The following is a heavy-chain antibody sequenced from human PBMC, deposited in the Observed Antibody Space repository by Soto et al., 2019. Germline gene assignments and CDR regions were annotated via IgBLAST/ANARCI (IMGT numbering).Heavy chain of an antibody. CDR1: GFTFSSYS. Sequence: GSLRLSCAASGFTFSSYSMNWVRQAPGKGLEWVSSISSSSSYIYYADSVKGRFTISRDNAKNSLYLQMNSLRAEDTAVYYCASGITIFGVVISPWGQGTLVTVSS. V-gene: IGHV3-21*01. D-gene: IGHD3-3*01. J-gene: IGHJ5*02. CDR2: ISSSSSYI. CDR3: ASGITIFGVVISP.